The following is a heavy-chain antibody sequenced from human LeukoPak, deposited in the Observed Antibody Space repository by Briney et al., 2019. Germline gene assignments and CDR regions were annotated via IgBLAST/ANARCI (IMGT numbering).Heavy chain of an antibody. CDR2: IYYSGST. CDR1: GGSISGHY. Sequence: SETLSLTCTVSGGSISGHYWSWIRQPPGKGLEYIGYIYYSGSTNYNPSLKSRVTISIDTSKNQFSLRLSSVTAADTAVYYCARDRPGYCSGGSCSPSFDYWGQGTLVTVPS. J-gene: IGHJ4*02. V-gene: IGHV4-59*11. D-gene: IGHD2-15*01. CDR3: ARDRPGYCSGGSCSPSFDY.